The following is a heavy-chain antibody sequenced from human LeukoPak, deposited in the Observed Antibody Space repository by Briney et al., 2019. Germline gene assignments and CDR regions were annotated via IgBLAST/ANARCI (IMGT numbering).Heavy chain of an antibody. Sequence: SETLSLTCTVSGGSISSSSYYWGWLRQPPGKGLEWIGSIYYSGSTYYNPSLKSRVTISVDTSKNQFSLKLSSVTAADTAVYYCARDWGARAGYNWFDPWGQGTLVTVSS. CDR3: ARDWGARAGYNWFDP. V-gene: IGHV4-39*02. CDR2: IYYSGST. D-gene: IGHD6-19*01. CDR1: GGSISSSSYY. J-gene: IGHJ5*02.